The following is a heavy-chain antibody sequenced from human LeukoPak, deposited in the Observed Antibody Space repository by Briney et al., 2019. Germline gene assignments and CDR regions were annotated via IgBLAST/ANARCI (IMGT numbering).Heavy chain of an antibody. Sequence: GGSLRLSCAASGFTFSSYAMSWVRQAPGKGLEWVSAISGSGGSTYYADSVKGRFTISRDNSKNTLYLQVNSLRAEDTAVYYCAKPGYDFWSGYYSSYFDYWGQGTLVTVSS. V-gene: IGHV3-23*01. CDR2: ISGSGGST. D-gene: IGHD3-3*01. CDR3: AKPGYDFWSGYYSSYFDY. CDR1: GFTFSSYA. J-gene: IGHJ4*02.